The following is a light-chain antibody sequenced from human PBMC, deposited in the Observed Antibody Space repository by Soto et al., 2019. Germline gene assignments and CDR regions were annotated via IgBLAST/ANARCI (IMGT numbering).Light chain of an antibody. CDR3: QQYNSYPLT. J-gene: IGKJ4*01. Sequence: DIQMTQSPSTLSPTVGDRVTITCRASQSISDSLAWYQQKPGKAPYLLISDASSLERGVPSKFSGSGSGTEFTLTISSLQPDDFATYYCQQYNSYPLTFGGGTKVDIK. CDR1: QSISDS. V-gene: IGKV1-5*01. CDR2: DAS.